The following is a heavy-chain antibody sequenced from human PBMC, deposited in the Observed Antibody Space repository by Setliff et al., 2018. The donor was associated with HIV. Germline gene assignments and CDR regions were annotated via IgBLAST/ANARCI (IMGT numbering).Heavy chain of an antibody. CDR1: DGSISSYY. D-gene: IGHD6-19*01. Sequence: SETLSLTCTVSDGSISSYYWSWIRQPPGKGLEWIGYIYTSGSTKYNPSLNSRVTISVDTSKDQFSLKLSSVTAADTAVYYCARDRGPLYSSAGFDYWGQGTLVTVSS. CDR3: ARDRGPLYSSAGFDY. J-gene: IGHJ4*02. CDR2: IYTSGST. V-gene: IGHV4-4*08.